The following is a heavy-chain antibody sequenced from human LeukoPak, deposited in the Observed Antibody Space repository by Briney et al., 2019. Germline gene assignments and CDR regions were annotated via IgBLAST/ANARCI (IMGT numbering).Heavy chain of an antibody. J-gene: IGHJ4*02. CDR2: MNPNSGNT. CDR1: GYTFTSYD. V-gene: IGHV1-8*01. D-gene: IGHD3-22*01. CDR3: ARGRGYYYDSSAHRGWYFDY. Sequence: ASVKVSCKASGYTFTSYDINWVRQATGQGLEWMGWMNPNSGNTGYAQKFQGRVTMTRNTSISTAYMELSSLRSEDTAVYYCARGRGYYYDSSAHRGWYFDYWGQGTLVTVSS.